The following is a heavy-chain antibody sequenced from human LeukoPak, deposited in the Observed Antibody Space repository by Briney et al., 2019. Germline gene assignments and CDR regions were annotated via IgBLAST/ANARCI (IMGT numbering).Heavy chain of an antibody. D-gene: IGHD6-19*01. CDR1: GYTFTSYG. Sequence: GASVKVSCKASGYTFTSYGISWVRQAPGQGLEWMGWIRGNNGNTNYAQNLQGRVTMTTDTSTSTVYMELKSLTSDDTAVYYCARGAVAGKDFDYWGQGTLVTVSS. CDR3: ARGAVAGKDFDY. V-gene: IGHV1-18*01. J-gene: IGHJ4*02. CDR2: IRGNNGNT.